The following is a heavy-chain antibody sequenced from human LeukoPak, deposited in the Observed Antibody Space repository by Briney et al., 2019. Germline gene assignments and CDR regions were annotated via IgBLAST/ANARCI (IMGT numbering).Heavy chain of an antibody. CDR2: MYYGGST. D-gene: IGHD1-26*01. CDR3: ARVLKYSGGYYCDY. CDR1: GGSISTTRHY. Sequence: NSSETLSLTCAVSGGSISTTRHYWGWIRQPPGKGLEWIGNMYYGGSTYYNPSLRSRVTISVDTAKNQFSLKLGSVTAADTAVYYCARVLKYSGGYYCDYWGQGTLVTVSS. V-gene: IGHV4-39*01. J-gene: IGHJ4*02.